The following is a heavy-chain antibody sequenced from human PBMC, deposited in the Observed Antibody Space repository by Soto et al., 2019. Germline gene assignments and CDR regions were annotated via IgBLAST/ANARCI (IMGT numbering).Heavy chain of an antibody. Sequence: GASVKVSCKASGYTFTGYYMHWVRQAPGQGLEWMGWINPNSGGTNYAQKFQGRVTMTRDTSISTAYMELSRLRSDDTAVYYCARDLGAAAGCYGMDVWGQGTTVTVSS. V-gene: IGHV1-2*02. J-gene: IGHJ6*02. CDR3: ARDLGAAAGCYGMDV. CDR1: GYTFTGYY. CDR2: INPNSGGT. D-gene: IGHD6-13*01.